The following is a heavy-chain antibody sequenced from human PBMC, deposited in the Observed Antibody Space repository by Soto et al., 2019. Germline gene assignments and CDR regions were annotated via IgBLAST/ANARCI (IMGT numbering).Heavy chain of an antibody. D-gene: IGHD5-12*01. CDR3: AKDYRGYSGYDFLGYYYYGMDV. V-gene: IGHV3-30*18. CDR2: ISYDGSNK. J-gene: IGHJ6*02. Sequence: GGSLRLSCAASGFTFSSYGMHWVRQAPGKGLEWVAVISYDGSNKYYADSVKGRFTISRDNSKNTPYLQMNSPRAEDTAVYYCAKDYRGYSGYDFLGYYYYGMDVWGQGTTVTV. CDR1: GFTFSSYG.